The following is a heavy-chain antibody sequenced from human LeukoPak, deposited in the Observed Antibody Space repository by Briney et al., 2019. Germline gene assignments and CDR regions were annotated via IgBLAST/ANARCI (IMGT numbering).Heavy chain of an antibody. D-gene: IGHD4-17*01. V-gene: IGHV7-4-1*02. Sequence: ASVKVSCKASGYTFTNYGMNWVRQAPGQGLEWMGWINTNTGDPTYAQGFTGRFVFSLDTSVSTAYLQISSLKADDTAVYYCARDGVTTVTLLDYWGQGTLVTVSS. J-gene: IGHJ4*02. CDR3: ARDGVTTVTLLDY. CDR2: INTNTGDP. CDR1: GYTFTNYG.